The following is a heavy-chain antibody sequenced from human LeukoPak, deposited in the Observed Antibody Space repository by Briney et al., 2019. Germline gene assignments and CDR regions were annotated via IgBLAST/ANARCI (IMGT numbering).Heavy chain of an antibody. J-gene: IGHJ4*02. Sequence: GASVKVSCKASGYTFTNYYLHWVRQAPGQELEWVGMINPDSGSTNYTPKFQGSVAMTRDMSTSTVYMDLSSLRTEDTGVFYCARDVAPRPGAEDYFDYWGQGTLVTVSS. V-gene: IGHV1-46*01. D-gene: IGHD6-6*01. CDR2: INPDSGST. CDR1: GYTFTNYY. CDR3: ARDVAPRPGAEDYFDY.